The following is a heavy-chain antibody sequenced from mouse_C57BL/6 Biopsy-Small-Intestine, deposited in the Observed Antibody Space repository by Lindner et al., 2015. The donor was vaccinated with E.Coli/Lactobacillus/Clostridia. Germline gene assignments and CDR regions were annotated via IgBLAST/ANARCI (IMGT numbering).Heavy chain of an antibody. CDR2: IYTGDGDT. CDR1: ENAFSRYW. Sequence: VQLQESGAELVKPGASVKISCKGSENAFSRYWINWVKQRPGKGLEWIGQIYTGDGDTNYSERFKGKATLTADKSSNTAYMQLSSLTSEDSAVYFCAREGYGYFDVWGTGTTVTVSS. CDR3: AREGYGYFDV. V-gene: IGHV1-80*01. J-gene: IGHJ1*03.